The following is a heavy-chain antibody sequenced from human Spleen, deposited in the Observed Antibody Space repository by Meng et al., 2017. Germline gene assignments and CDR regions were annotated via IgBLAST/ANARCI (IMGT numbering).Heavy chain of an antibody. CDR3: AVAADNFDY. D-gene: IGHD6-13*01. Sequence: QVQLLESGGGVVQPGWTLRLSCTASGFTFSRSGMHWVRQAPGKGLEWVTIISYDGSNKHYADSVKGRFTVSRDNSKNTLYLQMNSLRPEDTAVYYCAVAADNFDYWGQGTLVTVSS. CDR1: GFTFSRSG. CDR2: ISYDGSNK. J-gene: IGHJ4*02. V-gene: IGHV3-30*03.